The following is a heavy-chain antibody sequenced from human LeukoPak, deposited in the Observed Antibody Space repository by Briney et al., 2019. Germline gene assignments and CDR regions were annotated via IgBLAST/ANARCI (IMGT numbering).Heavy chain of an antibody. D-gene: IGHD3-10*01. J-gene: IGHJ6*03. V-gene: IGHV1-69*05. Sequence: SVKVSCKASGGTFSSYAISWVRQAPGQGLEWMGGIIPIFGTANYAQKFQGRVTITTDESTSTAYMELSSLRSEDTAVYYCARAGVPYGSGSPGLYYMDVWGKGTTVTVYS. CDR2: IIPIFGTA. CDR1: GGTFSSYA. CDR3: ARAGVPYGSGSPGLYYMDV.